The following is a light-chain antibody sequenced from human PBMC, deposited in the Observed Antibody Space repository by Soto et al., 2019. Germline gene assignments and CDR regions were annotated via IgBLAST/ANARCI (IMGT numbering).Light chain of an antibody. V-gene: IGKV1-5*01. CDR2: DAS. CDR1: QGISGW. CDR3: QQYHTSSIT. J-gene: IGKJ5*01. Sequence: DIQMTQSPSSVSASVGDRLTITCRASQGISGWLAWYQQKPGKAPNLLIYDASTLERGVPSRFSGTGSGTEFTLSIDSLQPDDFATYYCQQYHTSSITFGQGTRLEIK.